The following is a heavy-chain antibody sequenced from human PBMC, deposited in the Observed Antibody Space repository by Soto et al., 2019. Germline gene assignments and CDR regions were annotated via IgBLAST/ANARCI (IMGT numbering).Heavy chain of an antibody. Sequence: PGGSLRLSCAASGFTFSSYAMHWVRQAPGKGLEWVAVISYDGSNKYYADSVKGRFTFSRDNSKNTLYLQMNSLSAEDTAVFYCARDYFGGKPYNSYYGMDVWGQGTTVTV. CDR2: ISYDGSNK. CDR3: ARDYFGGKPYNSYYGMDV. J-gene: IGHJ6*02. CDR1: GFTFSSYA. V-gene: IGHV3-30-3*01. D-gene: IGHD2-15*01.